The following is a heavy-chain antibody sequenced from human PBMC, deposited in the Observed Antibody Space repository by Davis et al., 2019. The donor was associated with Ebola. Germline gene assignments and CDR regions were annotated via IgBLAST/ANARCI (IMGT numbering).Heavy chain of an antibody. J-gene: IGHJ4*02. CDR2: INPNFGGK. CDR3: ARAIYYYDSSGYSDY. D-gene: IGHD3-22*01. CDR1: GYTFAAHY. V-gene: IGHV1-2*06. Sequence: ASVKVSCKASGYTFAAHYIHWVRQAPGQGLEWMGRINPNFGGKIYAQKFQDRVTMTIDTSINTAYLELVRLRSEDTAVYFCARAIYYYDSSGYSDYWGQGTLVTVSS.